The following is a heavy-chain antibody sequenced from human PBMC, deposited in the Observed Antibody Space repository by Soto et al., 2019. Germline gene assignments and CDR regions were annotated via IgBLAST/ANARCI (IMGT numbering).Heavy chain of an antibody. CDR3: ARDDLTPPQAIVVVPAAPDY. CDR2: IWYDGSNK. D-gene: IGHD2-2*01. J-gene: IGHJ4*02. V-gene: IGHV3-33*01. Sequence: GGSLRLSCAASGFTFSSYGMHWVRQAPGKGLEWVAVIWYDGSNKYYADSVKGRFTISRDNSKNTLYLQMNSLRAEDTAVYYCARDDLTPPQAIVVVPAAPDYWGQGTLVTVSS. CDR1: GFTFSSYG.